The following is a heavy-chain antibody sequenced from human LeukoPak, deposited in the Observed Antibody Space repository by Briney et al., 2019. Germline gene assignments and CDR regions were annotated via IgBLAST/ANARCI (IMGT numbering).Heavy chain of an antibody. Sequence: PSETLSLTCTVSGGSISSSSYYWGWIRQPPGKGLEWIGSIYYSGSTYYNPSLKSRVTISVDTSKNQFSLKLSSVTAAYTAVYYCASYPYKSGWYFDYWGQGTLVTVSS. CDR1: GGSISSSSYY. D-gene: IGHD6-19*01. V-gene: IGHV4-39*07. CDR3: ASYPYKSGWYFDY. J-gene: IGHJ4*02. CDR2: IYYSGST.